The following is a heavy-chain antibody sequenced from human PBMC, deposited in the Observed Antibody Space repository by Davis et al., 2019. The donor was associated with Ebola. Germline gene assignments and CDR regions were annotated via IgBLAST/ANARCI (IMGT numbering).Heavy chain of an antibody. CDR2: IYSGGST. CDR3: ARDHSSGWLSGVDV. D-gene: IGHD6-19*01. CDR1: GFTVSSNY. J-gene: IGHJ6*04. V-gene: IGHV3-53*01. Sequence: GGSLRLSCAASGFTVSSNYMSWVRQAPGKGLEWVSVIYSGGSTYYADSVKGRFTIPRDNSKNTLYLQMNSLRAEDTAVYYCARDHSSGWLSGVDVWGKGTTVTVSS.